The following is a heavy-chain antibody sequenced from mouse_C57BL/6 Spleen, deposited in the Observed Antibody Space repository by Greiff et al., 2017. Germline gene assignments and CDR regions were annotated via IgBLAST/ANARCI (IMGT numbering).Heavy chain of an antibody. CDR3: ARDGSSYWFAY. Sequence: QVQLKQSGAELVRPGASVKLSCKASGYTFTDYYINWVKQRPGQGLEWIARIYPGSGNTYYNEKFKGKATLTAEKSSSTAYMQLSSLTSEDSAVYFCARDGSSYWFAYWGQGTLVTVSA. CDR1: GYTFTDYY. J-gene: IGHJ3*01. CDR2: IYPGSGNT. D-gene: IGHD1-1*01. V-gene: IGHV1-76*01.